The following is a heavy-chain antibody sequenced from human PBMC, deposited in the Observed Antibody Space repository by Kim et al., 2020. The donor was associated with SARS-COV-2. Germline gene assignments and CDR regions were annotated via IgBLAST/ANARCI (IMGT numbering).Heavy chain of an antibody. CDR3: ARDTVGDFWSGYYLAEYYYYGMDV. CDR2: IYTSGST. J-gene: IGHJ6*02. V-gene: IGHV4-4*07. D-gene: IGHD3-3*01. CDR1: GGSISSYY. Sequence: SETLSLTCTVSGGSISSYYWSWIRQPAGKGLEWIGRIYTSGSTNYNPSLKSRVTMSVDTSKNQFSLKLSSVTAADTAVYYCARDTVGDFWSGYYLAEYYYYGMDVWGQGTTVTVSS.